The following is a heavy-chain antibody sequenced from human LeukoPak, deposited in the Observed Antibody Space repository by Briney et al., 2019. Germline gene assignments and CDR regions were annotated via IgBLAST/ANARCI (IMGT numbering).Heavy chain of an antibody. Sequence: SETLSLTCTVSDASISGYYWSWIRQPPGKGLEWIGSIHFSGSTNYNPSLRSRVTISVDTSKNQLSLKLSSVTAADTAVYYCARDRGGIYFDYWGQGTLVTVSS. CDR2: IHFSGST. J-gene: IGHJ4*02. V-gene: IGHV4-59*01. CDR1: DASISGYY. CDR3: ARDRGGIYFDY. D-gene: IGHD2-15*01.